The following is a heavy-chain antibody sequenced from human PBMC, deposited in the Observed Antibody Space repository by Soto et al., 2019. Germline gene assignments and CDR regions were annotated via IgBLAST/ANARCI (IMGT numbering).Heavy chain of an antibody. CDR2: IYWDNDK. Sequence: QITLKESGPTLVKPTQTLTLTCTFSGFSLNATAVGVGWIRQPPGKALEWLALIYWDNDKRYNPSLKTRLTITKDTSKNQVVLKMTNMDPVDTATYFCAHREGHDYVWGSYTDAFDIWGQGTMVIVSS. CDR3: AHREGHDYVWGSYTDAFDI. CDR1: GFSLNATAVG. D-gene: IGHD3-16*01. J-gene: IGHJ3*02. V-gene: IGHV2-5*02.